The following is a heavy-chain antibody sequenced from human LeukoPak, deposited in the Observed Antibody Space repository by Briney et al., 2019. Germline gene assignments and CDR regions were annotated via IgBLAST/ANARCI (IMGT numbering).Heavy chain of an antibody. D-gene: IGHD5-24*01. CDR2: INPDSGGT. CDR3: ARDGGDGYNAYYFDY. Sequence: GASVKVSCKASGYTFTSYGISWVRQAPGQGLEWMGWINPDSGGTSYAQKFQGRVTMTRDTSISTAYMELSRLRFDDTAVYYCARDGGDGYNAYYFDYWGQGSLVTVSS. CDR1: GYTFTSYG. V-gene: IGHV1-2*02. J-gene: IGHJ4*02.